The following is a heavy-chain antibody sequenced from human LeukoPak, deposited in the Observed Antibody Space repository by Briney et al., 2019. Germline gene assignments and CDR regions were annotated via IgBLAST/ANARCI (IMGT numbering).Heavy chain of an antibody. D-gene: IGHD3-10*01. J-gene: IGHJ6*04. CDR1: GFTFSSYW. CDR2: INSDGSST. Sequence: GGSLRLSCAASGFTFSSYWMHWVRQASGKGLVWVAHINSDGSSTSYADSVKGRFTISRDNAKNTLYVQMNSLRAEDTAVYYCARGRSYGSGSSPYGMDVWGKGTTVTVSS. CDR3: ARGRSYGSGSSPYGMDV. V-gene: IGHV3-74*01.